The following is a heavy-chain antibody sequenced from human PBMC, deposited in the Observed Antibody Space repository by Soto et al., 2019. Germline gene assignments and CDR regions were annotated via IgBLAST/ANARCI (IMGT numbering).Heavy chain of an antibody. CDR3: NSSPDFWGGHTPL. J-gene: IGHJ4*02. Sequence: EVQLVESGGGLVQPGGSLRLSCAASGFSITNTWMHWVRQAPGKGLEWVGRVKSKADGGTADYAAPVKGRFTVSRDDSKNTQYLQMNSLTMEDTAVYYCNSSPDFWGGHTPLWGQGTLVTVSS. CDR1: GFSITNTW. D-gene: IGHD3-3*01. CDR2: VKSKADGGTA. V-gene: IGHV3-15*07.